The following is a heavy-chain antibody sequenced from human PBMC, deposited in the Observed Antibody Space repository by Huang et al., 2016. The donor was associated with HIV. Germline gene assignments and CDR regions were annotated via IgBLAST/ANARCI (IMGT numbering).Heavy chain of an antibody. CDR2: IRYDGNND. J-gene: IGHJ3*01. Sequence: QVRLVESGGGVVQPGASLTLSCSASGFPFSAYGMDWVRQAPGKGLACVSFIRYDGNNDYLIGSVKGRFTISRDNSNNTLYLRVNSLRPEDTAVYYCVKERGSSRARSSFDFWGQGTSVIVSS. V-gene: IGHV3-30*02. CDR1: GFPFSAYG. CDR3: VKERGSSRARSSFDF. D-gene: IGHD6-13*01.